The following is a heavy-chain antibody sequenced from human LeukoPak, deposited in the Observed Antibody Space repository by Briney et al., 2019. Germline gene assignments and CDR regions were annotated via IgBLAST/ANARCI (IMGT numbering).Heavy chain of an antibody. CDR3: ARAPAYCTGGNCYLFYFDF. J-gene: IGHJ4*02. CDR1: GFTFSSYY. V-gene: IGHV3-21*01. CDR2: MSNSGTFI. Sequence: GKSLRLSCVASGFTFSSYYMNWVRQAPGKGLEWVSSMSNSGTFIYTADSLKGRFTISRDNAKNSLYLQMNSLRAEDTAVYYCARAPAYCTGGNCYLFYFDFWGQGTLVTVSS. D-gene: IGHD2-15*01.